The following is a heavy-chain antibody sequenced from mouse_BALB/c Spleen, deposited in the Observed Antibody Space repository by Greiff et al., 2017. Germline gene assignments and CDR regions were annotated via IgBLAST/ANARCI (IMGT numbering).Heavy chain of an antibody. J-gene: IGHJ3*01. V-gene: IGHV5-12-1*01. Sequence: EVHLVESGGDLVKPGGSLKLSCAASGFTFSSYGMSWVRQTPEKRLEWVAYISSGGGSTYYPDTVKGRFTISRDNAKNTLYLQMSSLKSEDTAMYYCAITPFAYWGQGTLVTVSA. CDR2: ISSGGGST. CDR3: AITPFAY. CDR1: GFTFSSYG.